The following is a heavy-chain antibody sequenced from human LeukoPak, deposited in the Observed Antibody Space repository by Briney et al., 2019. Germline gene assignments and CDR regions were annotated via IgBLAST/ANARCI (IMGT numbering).Heavy chain of an antibody. CDR3: ARQGSITAPPIFDY. Sequence: SETLSLTCTVSGGSISSSSYYWGWIRQPPGKGLEWIGSIYYSGSTYYNPSLKSRVTISIDTSKDQFSLKLSSVTAADTAVYYCARQGSITAPPIFDYWGQGTLVTVSS. CDR2: IYYSGST. V-gene: IGHV4-39*01. CDR1: GGSISSSSYY. D-gene: IGHD6-6*01. J-gene: IGHJ4*02.